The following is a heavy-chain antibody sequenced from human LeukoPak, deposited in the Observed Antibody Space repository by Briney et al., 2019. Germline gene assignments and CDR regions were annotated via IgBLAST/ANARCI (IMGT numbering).Heavy chain of an antibody. Sequence: GRSLRLSCAASGFTFSRYVMHWVRQAPGKGLEWVAVISYDGSNKNYADSVKGRFTISRDNSKNTLYLQMNSLRAEDTAVYYCAKLEYYYYMDVWGKGTTVTVSS. CDR2: ISYDGSNK. J-gene: IGHJ6*03. D-gene: IGHD1-1*01. V-gene: IGHV3-30*04. CDR1: GFTFSRYV. CDR3: AKLEYYYYMDV.